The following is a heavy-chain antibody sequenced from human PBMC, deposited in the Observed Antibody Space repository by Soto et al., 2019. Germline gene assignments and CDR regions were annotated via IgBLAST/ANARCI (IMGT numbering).Heavy chain of an antibody. J-gene: IGHJ4*02. V-gene: IGHV1-24*01. CDR3: ATVSATHHLWSGYLQLFDY. D-gene: IGHD3-3*02. CDR2: FDPEDGET. Sequence: KRLEWMGGFDPEDGETIYAQKFQGRVTMTEDTSTDTAYMELSSLRSEDTAVYYCATVSATHHLWSGYLQLFDYSGQGTLLTVSS.